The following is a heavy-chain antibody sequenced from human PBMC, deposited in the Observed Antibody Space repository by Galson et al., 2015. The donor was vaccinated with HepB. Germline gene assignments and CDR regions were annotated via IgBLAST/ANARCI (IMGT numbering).Heavy chain of an antibody. V-gene: IGHV1-2*06. J-gene: IGHJ4*02. CDR2: INPNSGGT. CDR3: ASQKGGRTGATH. D-gene: IGHD6-25*01. CDR1: GYTFTGYY. Sequence: SVKVSCKASGYTFTGYYMHWVRQAPGQGLEWMGRINPNSGGTNYAQKFQGRVTMTRDTSISTAYMELSRLRSDDTAVYYCASQKGGRTGATHWGQGTLVTVSS.